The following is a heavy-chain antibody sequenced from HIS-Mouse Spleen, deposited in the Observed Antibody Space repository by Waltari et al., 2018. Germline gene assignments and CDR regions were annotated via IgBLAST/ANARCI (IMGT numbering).Heavy chain of an antibody. Sequence: QLQLQESGPGLVKPSETLSLTCTVSGGSLSSSRYYWGWIRQPPGKGLEWIGSIYYRGGSYYNPSLKRRVTISVDTSKNQFALKLSSVTAADTAVYYCAREIPYSSSWYDWYFDLWGRGTLVTVSS. CDR3: AREIPYSSSWYDWYFDL. J-gene: IGHJ2*01. CDR1: GGSLSSSRYY. CDR2: IYYRGGS. D-gene: IGHD6-13*01. V-gene: IGHV4-39*07.